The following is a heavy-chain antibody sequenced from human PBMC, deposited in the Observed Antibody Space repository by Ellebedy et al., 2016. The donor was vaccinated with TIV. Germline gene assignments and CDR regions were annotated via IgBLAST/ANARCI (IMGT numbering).Heavy chain of an antibody. J-gene: IGHJ6*02. CDR2: MNPNSGNT. Sequence: ASVKVSCKASGYTFTSFDINWVRQVTGQGLEWMGWMNPNSGNTGYAQKFQGRVTMTRNTSISTAYMVLGSLRSEDTAVYFCARTPRTYYYVMDVWGQGTTVTVSS. CDR1: GYTFTSFD. CDR3: ARTPRTYYYVMDV. V-gene: IGHV1-8*01.